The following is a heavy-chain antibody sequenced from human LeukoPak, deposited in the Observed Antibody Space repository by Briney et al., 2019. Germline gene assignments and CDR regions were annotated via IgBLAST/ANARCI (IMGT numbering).Heavy chain of an antibody. D-gene: IGHD3-16*01. Sequence: SETLSLTCAVYGGSFSGYYWSWIRQPPGKGLEWIGEINHSGSTNYNPSLKSRVTISVDTSKNQFSLKLSSVTAADTAVYYCARDYDYVWGSYPTRRYYFDYWGQGTLVTVSS. V-gene: IGHV4-34*01. CDR2: INHSGST. CDR3: ARDYDYVWGSYPTRRYYFDY. J-gene: IGHJ4*02. CDR1: GGSFSGYY.